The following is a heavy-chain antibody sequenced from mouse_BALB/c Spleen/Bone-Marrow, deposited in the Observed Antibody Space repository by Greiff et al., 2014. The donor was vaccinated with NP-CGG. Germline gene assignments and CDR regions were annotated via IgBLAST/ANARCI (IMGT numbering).Heavy chain of an antibody. Sequence: EVQLQQSGAELVKPGASVKLSCTASGFNIKDSYLHWVKQRPEQGLDWIGRIDPAKGNTNYDPKFQGKATITADTSSNTAYLQLSSLTSEDTAVYFCARSYPFAYWGQGTLVTVSA. D-gene: IGHD6-1*01. CDR3: ARSYPFAY. CDR1: GFNIKDSY. CDR2: IDPAKGNT. J-gene: IGHJ3*01. V-gene: IGHV14-3*02.